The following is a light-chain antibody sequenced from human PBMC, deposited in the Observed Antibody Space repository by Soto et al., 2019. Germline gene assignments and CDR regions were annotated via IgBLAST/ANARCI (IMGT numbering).Light chain of an antibody. V-gene: IGKV1-33*01. J-gene: IGKJ4*01. CDR3: QQYEDLPLT. CDR2: DAS. CDR1: EDINNY. Sequence: DIQLTQSPSSLSASVGDRVTITCQASEDINNYLNWYQQKPGKAPKLLIFDASSVETGVPSRFSGSGSGTHFTFTISGLEPEDIATYHCQQYEDLPLTSGGGTRVELK.